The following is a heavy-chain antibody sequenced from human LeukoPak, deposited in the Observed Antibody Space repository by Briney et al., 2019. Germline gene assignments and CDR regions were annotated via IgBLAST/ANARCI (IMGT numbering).Heavy chain of an antibody. V-gene: IGHV3-21*01. J-gene: IGHJ3*02. D-gene: IGHD4-17*01. CDR1: GFTFSSYS. Sequence: PAGSLRLSCAASGFTFSSYSMNWVRQAPGKGLEWVSSMSGSSSYIYYADSVKGRFTISRDNAKNSLYLQMNSLRAEDTAVYYCARDGGSGYGDYSYDAFDIWGQGTMVTVSS. CDR2: MSGSSSYI. CDR3: ARDGGSGYGDYSYDAFDI.